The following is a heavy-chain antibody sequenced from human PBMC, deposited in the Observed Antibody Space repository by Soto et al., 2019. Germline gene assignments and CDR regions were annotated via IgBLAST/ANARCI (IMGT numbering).Heavy chain of an antibody. Sequence: QVQLVQSGAEVKKPGSSVKVSCKASGGTFSSYTISWVRQAPGQGLEWMGRIIPILGIANYAQKFQGRVTITEDKSTSTAYMELSSLRSEDTAVYYCATTTVVTRGYYWGQGTLVTVSS. V-gene: IGHV1-69*02. CDR3: ATTTVVTRGYY. CDR1: GGTFSSYT. D-gene: IGHD4-17*01. CDR2: IIPILGIA. J-gene: IGHJ4*02.